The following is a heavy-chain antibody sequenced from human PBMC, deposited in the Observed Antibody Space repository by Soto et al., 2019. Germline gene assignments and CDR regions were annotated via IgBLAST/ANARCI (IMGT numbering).Heavy chain of an antibody. CDR2: ISYDGSNK. CDR3: AKDHGPGLTTVTTRFDY. Sequence: PVGSLRLSCAASGFIFTNYGMHWVRQAPGKGLERVAVISYDGSNKYYADSVKGRFTISRDNSKNTLYLQMNSLRVEDTAVYYCAKDHGPGLTTVTTRFDYWGQGTLVTSPQ. J-gene: IGHJ4*02. CDR1: GFIFTNYG. D-gene: IGHD4-17*01. V-gene: IGHV3-30*18.